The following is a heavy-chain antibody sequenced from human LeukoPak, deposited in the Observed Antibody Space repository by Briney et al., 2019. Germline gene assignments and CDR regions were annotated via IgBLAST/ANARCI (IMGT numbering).Heavy chain of an antibody. V-gene: IGHV3-48*04. CDR2: IGSSGSTI. D-gene: IGHD1-26*01. CDR3: ARRRYSGSSQHFDY. CDR1: GFTFSSYA. Sequence: GGSLRLSCAASGFTFSSYAMSWVRQAPGKGLEWVSYIGSSGSTIYYADSVKGRFTISRDNAKNSLYLQMNSLRAEDTAVYYCARRRYSGSSQHFDYWGQGTLVTVSS. J-gene: IGHJ4*02.